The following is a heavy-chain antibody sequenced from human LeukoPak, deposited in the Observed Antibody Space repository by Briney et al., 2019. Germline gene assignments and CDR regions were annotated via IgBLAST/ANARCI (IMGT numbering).Heavy chain of an antibody. CDR1: GGSISSYY. D-gene: IGHD6-13*01. Sequence: SETLSLTCTVSGGSISSYYWSWIRQPPGTGLEWIGYIYYSGCTNYNPSLKSRVTISVDTSKNQFSLKLSSVTAADTAVYYCAREGYSSYYYYYYYMDVWGKGTTVTVSS. CDR3: AREGYSSYYYYYYYMDV. CDR2: IYYSGCT. V-gene: IGHV4-59*01. J-gene: IGHJ6*03.